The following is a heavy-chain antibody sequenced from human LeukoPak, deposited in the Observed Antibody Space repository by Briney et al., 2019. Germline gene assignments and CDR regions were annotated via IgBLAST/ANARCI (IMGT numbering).Heavy chain of an antibody. CDR2: IYWDDDK. D-gene: IGHD6-19*01. CDR3: AQFTLAVAGTKFFDY. CDR1: GGSISSYYW. V-gene: IGHV2-5*08. J-gene: IGHJ4*02. Sequence: KPSETLSLTCTVSGGSISSYYWSWIRQPPGKALEWLALIYWDDDKRYSPSLKSRLTITKDTSKNQVVLTMTNMDPVDTATYYCAQFTLAVAGTKFFDYWGQGTLVTVSS.